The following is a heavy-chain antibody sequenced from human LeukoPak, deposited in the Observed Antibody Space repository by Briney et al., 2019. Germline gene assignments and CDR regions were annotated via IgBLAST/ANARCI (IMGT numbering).Heavy chain of an antibody. D-gene: IGHD3-3*01. CDR1: GYTFTSYA. CDR3: ARVGRFLEWLPFDY. J-gene: IGHJ4*02. V-gene: IGHV1-3*01. CDR2: INAGNGNT. Sequence: ASVKVSCKASGYTFTSYAMHWVRQAPEQRLEWMGWINAGNGNTKYSQKFQGRVTITRDTSASTAYMELSSLRSEDTAVYYCARVGRFLEWLPFDYWGQGTLVTVSS.